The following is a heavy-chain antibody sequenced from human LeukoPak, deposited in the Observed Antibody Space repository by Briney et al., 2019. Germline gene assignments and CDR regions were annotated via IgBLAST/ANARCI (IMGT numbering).Heavy chain of an antibody. Sequence: PSETLSLTCTVSGGSISSSSYYWGWIRQPPGKGLEWIGSIYYSGSTYYNPSLKSRVTISVDTSKNQFSLKLSSVTAVDTAVYYCARGGSSSSLKSHWFDPWGQGTLVTVSS. CDR1: GGSISSSSYY. J-gene: IGHJ5*02. CDR3: ARGGSSSSLKSHWFDP. CDR2: IYYSGST. D-gene: IGHD6-13*01. V-gene: IGHV4-39*07.